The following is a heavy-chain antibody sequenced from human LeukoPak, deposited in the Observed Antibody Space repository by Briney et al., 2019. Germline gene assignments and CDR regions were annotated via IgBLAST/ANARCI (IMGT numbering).Heavy chain of an antibody. CDR2: IFQSGTT. V-gene: IGHV4-38-2*01. D-gene: IGHD3-22*01. CDR1: GYSISSGRF. Sequence: SETLSLTCAVSGYSISSGRFWGWIRQPPGKGLEWIGSIFQSGTTYYNPSLKSRVTISVDTSKNHFSLKLSSVTAADTAVYYCARHVSYNIIGSHWGGFDPWGQGTLVTVSS. J-gene: IGHJ5*02. CDR3: ARHVSYNIIGSHWGGFDP.